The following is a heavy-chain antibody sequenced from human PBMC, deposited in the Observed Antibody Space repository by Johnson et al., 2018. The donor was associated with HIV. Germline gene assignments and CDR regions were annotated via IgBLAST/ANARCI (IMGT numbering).Heavy chain of an antibody. D-gene: IGHD7-27*01. V-gene: IGHV3-20*04. Sequence: VQVLESGGGVVRPGGSLRLSCEGSGFSFDDYGMNWVRQGPGKGLEWVSGVKWNGGSTGYADSVKGRFSISRDNVKNSMYLQMNSLRDEDTALYYCARDPSTQYSRLTGDFGAFDIWGQGTMVIVSS. J-gene: IGHJ3*02. CDR2: VKWNGGST. CDR1: GFSFDDYG. CDR3: ARDPSTQYSRLTGDFGAFDI.